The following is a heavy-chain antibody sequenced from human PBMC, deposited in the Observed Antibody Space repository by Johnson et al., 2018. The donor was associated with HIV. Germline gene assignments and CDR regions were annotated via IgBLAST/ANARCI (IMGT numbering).Heavy chain of an antibody. D-gene: IGHD6-19*01. V-gene: IGHV3-73*01. CDR1: GFTFSGSA. J-gene: IGHJ3*02. CDR2: IRSKGNNYAT. CDR3: ARGGQRLVPDAFDI. Sequence: VQLVASGGALVQPGGSLKLACAASGFTFSGSALHCVRQASGKGLEWVGHIRSKGNNYATAYAASVKGRFTISRDDSQNTAYLQMNSLRTEDKAVYYCARGGQRLVPDAFDIWGQGTMVTVSS.